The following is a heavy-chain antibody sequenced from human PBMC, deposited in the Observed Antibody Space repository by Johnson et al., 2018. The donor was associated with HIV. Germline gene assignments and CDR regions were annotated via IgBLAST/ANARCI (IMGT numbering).Heavy chain of an antibody. Sequence: QVQLVESGGGVVQPGRSLRLSCAASGFPFSTYSMHWVRQAPGKGLEWVTVISHDGSKKYYADSLKGRFTISRDNSKNTLYLQMNSLRAEDTAVYYCARDVGAFDIWGQGTMVTVSS. CDR3: ARDVGAFDI. CDR2: ISHDGSKK. CDR1: GFPFSTYS. D-gene: IGHD1-26*01. V-gene: IGHV3-30-3*01. J-gene: IGHJ3*02.